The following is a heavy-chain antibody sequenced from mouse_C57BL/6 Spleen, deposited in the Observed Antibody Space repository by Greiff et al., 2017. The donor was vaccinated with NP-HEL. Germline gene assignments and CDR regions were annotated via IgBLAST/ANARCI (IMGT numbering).Heavy chain of an antibody. CDR2: IWSGGST. CDR3: ARNRGYDYGAWFAY. Sequence: VKLVESGPGLVQPSQSLSITCTVSGFSLTSYGVHWVRQSPGKGLEWLGVIWSGGSTDYNAAFISRLSISKDNSKSQVFFKMNSLQADDTAIYYCARNRGYDYGAWFAYWGQGTLVTVAA. J-gene: IGHJ3*01. V-gene: IGHV2-2*01. CDR1: GFSLTSYG. D-gene: IGHD2-4*01.